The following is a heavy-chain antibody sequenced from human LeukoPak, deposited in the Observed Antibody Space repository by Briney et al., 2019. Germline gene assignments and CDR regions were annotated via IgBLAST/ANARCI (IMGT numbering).Heavy chain of an antibody. CDR1: GFTVSSNY. CDR3: ARLRQLWFDY. J-gene: IGHJ4*02. Sequence: GGSLRLSCAASGFTVSSNYMSWVRQAPGKGLEWVSVIYSGGSTYYADSVKGRFTISRDNSKNTLYPQMNSLRAEDTAVYYCARLRQLWFDYWGQGTLVTVSS. D-gene: IGHD5-18*01. CDR2: IYSGGST. V-gene: IGHV3-53*01.